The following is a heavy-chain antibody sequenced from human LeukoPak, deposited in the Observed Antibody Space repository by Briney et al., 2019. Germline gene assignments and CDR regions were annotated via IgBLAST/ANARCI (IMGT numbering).Heavy chain of an antibody. Sequence: SETLSLTCTVSGGSISSSSYYWGWIRQPPGKGLEWIGEINHSGSTNYNPSLKSRVTISVDTSKNQLSLKLSSVTAADTAVYYCATRGYSYGYSDYWGQGILVTVSS. CDR2: INHSGST. CDR1: GGSISSSSYY. CDR3: ATRGYSYGYSDY. D-gene: IGHD5-18*01. J-gene: IGHJ4*02. V-gene: IGHV4-39*07.